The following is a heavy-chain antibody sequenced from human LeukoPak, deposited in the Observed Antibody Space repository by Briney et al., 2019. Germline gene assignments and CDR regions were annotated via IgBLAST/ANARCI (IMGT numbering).Heavy chain of an antibody. Sequence: SETLSLTCTVSGGSISSYYWSWIRQPAGKGLEWIWRIYTSGSTNYNPSLKGRVTMSVDTSKNQFSLKLSSVTAADTAVYYCARVGQQLAVYYHGMDVWGQGTTVTVSS. CDR1: GGSISSYY. CDR2: IYTSGST. D-gene: IGHD6-13*01. J-gene: IGHJ6*02. CDR3: ARVGQQLAVYYHGMDV. V-gene: IGHV4-4*07.